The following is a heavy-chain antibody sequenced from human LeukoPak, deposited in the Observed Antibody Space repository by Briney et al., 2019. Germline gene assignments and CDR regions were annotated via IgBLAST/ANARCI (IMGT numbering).Heavy chain of an antibody. D-gene: IGHD3-3*01. V-gene: IGHV3-21*01. Sequence: PGGSLRLSRAASGFTFSSYSTNWVRQAPGKGLEWVSSISSSSSYIYYADSVKGRFTISRDNAKNSLYLQMNSLRAEDTAVYYCARDQPIFGVVDYYYYYMDVWGKGTTVTVSS. CDR2: ISSSSSYI. CDR3: ARDQPIFGVVDYYYYYMDV. J-gene: IGHJ6*03. CDR1: GFTFSSYS.